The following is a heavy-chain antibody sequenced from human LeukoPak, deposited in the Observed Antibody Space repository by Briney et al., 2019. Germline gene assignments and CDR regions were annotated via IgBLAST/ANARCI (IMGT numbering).Heavy chain of an antibody. D-gene: IGHD3-22*01. Sequence: SQTLSLTCTVSGGSISSGSYYWSWIRQPAGKGLEWIGRIYTSGSTNYNPSLKSRVTISVDTSKNQFSLKLSSVTAADTAAHYCARLEYYDPTLSHWGQGTLVTVSS. CDR1: GGSISSGSYY. V-gene: IGHV4-61*02. CDR2: IYTSGST. J-gene: IGHJ4*02. CDR3: ARLEYYDPTLSH.